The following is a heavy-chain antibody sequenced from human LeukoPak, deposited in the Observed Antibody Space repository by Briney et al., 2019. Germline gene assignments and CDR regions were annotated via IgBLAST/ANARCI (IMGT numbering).Heavy chain of an antibody. J-gene: IGHJ4*02. Sequence: GGSLRLSCAASGFTFSSYSMNWVRQAPGKGLEGVSSISSSSSYIYYADSVKGRFTISRDNAKNSLYLQMNSLRAEDTAVYYCARVSAVGSYGGNLRYFDYWGQGTLVTVSS. D-gene: IGHD1-26*01. CDR1: GFTFSSYS. CDR2: ISSSSSYI. V-gene: IGHV3-21*01. CDR3: ARVSAVGSYGGNLRYFDY.